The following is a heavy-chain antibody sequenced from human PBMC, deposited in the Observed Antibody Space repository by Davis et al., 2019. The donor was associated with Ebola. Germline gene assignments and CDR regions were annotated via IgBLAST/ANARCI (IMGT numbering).Heavy chain of an antibody. CDR1: GFSFSYYA. D-gene: IGHD3-16*01. J-gene: IGHJ4*02. CDR3: ARGGETRLEY. V-gene: IGHV3-23*01. CDR2: VSASGDIT. Sequence: GESLMISCAASGFSFSYYAMTWVRQAPGKGLDWVSYVSASGDITYYADSVKGRFTISRDNSKNTLSLQMNSLRAEDTAVYYCARGGETRLEYWGQGTLVTVSS.